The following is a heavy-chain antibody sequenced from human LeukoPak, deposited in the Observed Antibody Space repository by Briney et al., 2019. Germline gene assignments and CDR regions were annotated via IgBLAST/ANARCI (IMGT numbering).Heavy chain of an antibody. D-gene: IGHD3-10*01. J-gene: IGHJ5*02. Sequence: SVKVSCKASGGTFSSYAISWVRQAPGQGLEWMGGIIPIFGTANYAQKFQGRVTITADKSTSTAYMELSSLRSEDTAVYYCAREGVRGVIYPRTPYWFDPWGQGTLVTVSS. V-gene: IGHV1-69*06. CDR1: GGTFSSYA. CDR3: AREGVRGVIYPRTPYWFDP. CDR2: IIPIFGTA.